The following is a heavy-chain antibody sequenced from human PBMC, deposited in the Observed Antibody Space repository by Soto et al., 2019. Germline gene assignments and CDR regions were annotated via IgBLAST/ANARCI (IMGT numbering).Heavy chain of an antibody. CDR2: IYYSGRT. CDR1: GGSISSGIYY. CDR3: ARSLTTVVTIDV. J-gene: IGHJ6*02. D-gene: IGHD4-17*01. Sequence: SETLSLTCALSGGSISSGIYYWSWIRQPPGKGLEWIGYIYYSGRTNYNPSLKSRVTISVDTSKNQFSLKLSSVTAADTAVYYCARSLTTVVTIDVWGQGTTVTVSS. V-gene: IGHV4-61*01.